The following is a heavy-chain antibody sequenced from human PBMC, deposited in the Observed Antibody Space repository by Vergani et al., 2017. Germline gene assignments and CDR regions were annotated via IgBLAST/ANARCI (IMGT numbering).Heavy chain of an antibody. CDR2: ISWNSGSI. Sequence: EVQLVESGGGLVQPGRSLRLSCAASGFTFDDYAMHWVRQAPGKGLEWVSGISWNSGSIGYADSVKGRFTISRDNAKNSLYLQINSLRAEDTALYYCAKASWGDYGFDYWGQGTLVTVSS. J-gene: IGHJ4*02. V-gene: IGHV3-9*01. D-gene: IGHD4-17*01. CDR1: GFTFDDYA. CDR3: AKASWGDYGFDY.